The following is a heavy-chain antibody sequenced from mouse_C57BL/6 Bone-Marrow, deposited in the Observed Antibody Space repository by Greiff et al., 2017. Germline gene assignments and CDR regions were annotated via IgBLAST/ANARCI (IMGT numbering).Heavy chain of an antibody. D-gene: IGHD2-2*01. CDR1: GFSLTSYG. J-gene: IGHJ3*01. CDR3: ARNRLRREAWFAY. Sequence: QVQLQQSGPGLVQPSQSLSITCTVSGFSLTSYGVHWVRQSPGKGLEWLGVIWRGGSTDYNAAFISRLGISKDNSKSQVFFKMNSQQADDTAIYYCARNRLRREAWFAYWGQGTLVTVSA. V-gene: IGHV2-2*01. CDR2: IWRGGST.